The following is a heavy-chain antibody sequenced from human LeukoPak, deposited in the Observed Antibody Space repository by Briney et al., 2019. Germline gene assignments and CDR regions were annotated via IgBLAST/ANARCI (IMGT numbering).Heavy chain of an antibody. CDR3: AKGGWLDD. J-gene: IGHJ4*02. V-gene: IGHV3-23*01. CDR2: ITGRSDKT. D-gene: IGHD6-19*01. CDR1: GFNFNKYD. Sequence: GGSLRLSCAASGFNFNKYDMTWARQAPGRGLEWVSTITGRSDKTYYTDSVKGRFVTSRDNSKDTLYLQMNSPRAEDTALYYCAKGGWLDDLGQGALVTVPS.